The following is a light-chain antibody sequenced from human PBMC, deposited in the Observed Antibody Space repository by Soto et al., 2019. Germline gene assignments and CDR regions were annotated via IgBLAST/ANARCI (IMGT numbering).Light chain of an antibody. Sequence: QAVLAQPASVSGSPGQWITISCTGTSSDVGSYNLVSWYQQHPGKAPKLMIYEGSKRPSGVSNRFSGSKSGNAASLTISGLQAEDKADYYCCSYAGSSPYVFGTGTKVTVL. CDR2: EGS. CDR1: SSDVGSYNL. V-gene: IGLV2-23*01. CDR3: CSYAGSSPYV. J-gene: IGLJ1*01.